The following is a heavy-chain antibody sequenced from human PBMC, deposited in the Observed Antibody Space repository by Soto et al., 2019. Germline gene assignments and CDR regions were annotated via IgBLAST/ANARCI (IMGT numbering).Heavy chain of an antibody. D-gene: IGHD6-6*01. CDR2: IKQDGSEK. J-gene: IGHJ4*02. Sequence: GGSLRLSCAASGFTFSSYWMSWVRQAPGKGLEWVANIKQDGSEKYYVDSVKGRFTISRDNAKNSLYLQMNSLRAEDTAVYYCARVARGSSSYYFDYWGQGTLVTVSS. CDR1: GFTFSSYW. V-gene: IGHV3-7*03. CDR3: ARVARGSSSYYFDY.